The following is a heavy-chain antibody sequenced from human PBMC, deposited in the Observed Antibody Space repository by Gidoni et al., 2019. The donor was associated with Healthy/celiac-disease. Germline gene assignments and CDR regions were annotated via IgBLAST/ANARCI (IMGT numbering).Heavy chain of an antibody. D-gene: IGHD3-10*01. V-gene: IGHV3-11*01. CDR2: ISSSGSTI. Sequence: QVQLVESGGGLVKPGGSLRLSCAASGFTFSDDYMSWIRQAPGKGLEWVSYISSSGSTIYYADSVKGRFTISRDNAKNSLYLQMNSLRAEDTAVYYCARDHHDYGSGSKNYYYYYGMDVWGQGTTVTVSS. J-gene: IGHJ6*02. CDR1: GFTFSDDY. CDR3: ARDHHDYGSGSKNYYYYYGMDV.